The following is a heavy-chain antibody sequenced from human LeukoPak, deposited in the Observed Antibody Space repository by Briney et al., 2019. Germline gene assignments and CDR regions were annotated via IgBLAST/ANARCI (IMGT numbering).Heavy chain of an antibody. D-gene: IGHD6-19*01. CDR1: GFTFSGYT. CDR2: ISYDGSNK. CDR3: AREEGSSSHFDF. V-gene: IGHV3-30-3*01. J-gene: IGHJ4*02. Sequence: PGRSLRLSCAASGFTFSGYTMHWVRQSPGKGLEWVTVISYDGSNKYYADSVKGRFTVSRDNSKNTLYLEMNSLGGEDTAVYYCAREEGSSSHFDFWGQGTLVTVSS.